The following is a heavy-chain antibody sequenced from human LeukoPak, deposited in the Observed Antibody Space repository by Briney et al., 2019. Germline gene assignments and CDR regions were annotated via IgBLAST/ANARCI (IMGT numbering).Heavy chain of an antibody. CDR2: IYHSGGT. Sequence: SETLSHTCAVSGGSISSGGYSWSWIRQPPGKGLKRLGYIYHSGGTYYNLSLKSRVTISVDRSKNQFSLKLSSVTAADTAVYYCARGLIWFGSHDAFDIWGQGTMVTVSS. V-gene: IGHV4-30-2*01. D-gene: IGHD3-10*01. CDR1: GGSISSGGYS. CDR3: ARGLIWFGSHDAFDI. J-gene: IGHJ3*02.